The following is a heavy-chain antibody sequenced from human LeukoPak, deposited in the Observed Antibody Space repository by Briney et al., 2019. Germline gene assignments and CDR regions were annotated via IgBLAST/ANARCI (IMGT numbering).Heavy chain of an antibody. D-gene: IGHD5-12*01. V-gene: IGHV4-34*01. J-gene: IGHJ3*02. CDR2: INHSGCT. Sequence: SETLSLTCAVYGGSFSGYYWSWIRQPPGKGLEWIGEINHSGCTNYNPSLKSRVTISVDTSKNQFSLKLSSVTAADTAVYYCARDSTWGGGYSAFDIWGQGTMVTVSS. CDR1: GGSFSGYY. CDR3: ARDSTWGGGYSAFDI.